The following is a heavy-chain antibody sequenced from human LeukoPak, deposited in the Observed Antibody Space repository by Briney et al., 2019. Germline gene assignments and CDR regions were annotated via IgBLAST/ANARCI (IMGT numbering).Heavy chain of an antibody. V-gene: IGHV3-21*01. CDR3: AKTSLSDPSGHYYYMDV. CDR2: ISSSSTYK. J-gene: IGHJ6*03. Sequence: GGSLRLSCAASGFTFSSYSMNWVRQAPGKGLEWVSSISSSSTYKYYADSLKGRFTISRDNSQNTVSLQLNNLRIEDTALYYCAKTSLSDPSGHYYYMDVWGKGTTVTVSS. D-gene: IGHD3-3*01. CDR1: GFTFSSYS.